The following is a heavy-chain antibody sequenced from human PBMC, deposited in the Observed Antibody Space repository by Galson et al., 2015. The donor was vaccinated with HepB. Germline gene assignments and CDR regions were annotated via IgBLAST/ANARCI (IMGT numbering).Heavy chain of an antibody. V-gene: IGHV3-15*01. J-gene: IGHJ4*02. CDR3: TTDEGTYGSGTHYNPPFDY. D-gene: IGHD3-10*01. Sequence: SLRLSCAVSGLSFSDAWLNWVRQAPGRGLEWVGRIKSKIDGGGRNYGAPVDGRFSISRDDSKSTFYLQMNRLKPEDTAVYYCTTDEGTYGSGTHYNPPFDYWGQGTLVTVSS. CDR1: GLSFSDAW. CDR2: IKSKIDGGGR.